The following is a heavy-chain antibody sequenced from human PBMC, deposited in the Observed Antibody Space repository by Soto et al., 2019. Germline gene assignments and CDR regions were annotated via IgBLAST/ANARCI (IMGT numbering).Heavy chain of an antibody. V-gene: IGHV3-64D*06. J-gene: IGHJ3*02. CDR1: GFTFSSYA. D-gene: IGHD6-19*01. Sequence: EVQLVESGGGLVQPGGSLRLSCSASGFTFSSYAMHWVRQAPGKGLEYVSAISSNGGSTYYADSVKGRFTISRDNSKNTLYLQMSSLRAEDTAVYYCVKDRFRGWSPFDAFDIRGQSTMVTVSS. CDR2: ISSNGGST. CDR3: VKDRFRGWSPFDAFDI.